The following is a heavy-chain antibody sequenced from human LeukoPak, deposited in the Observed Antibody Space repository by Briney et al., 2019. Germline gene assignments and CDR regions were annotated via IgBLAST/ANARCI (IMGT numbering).Heavy chain of an antibody. Sequence: SETLSLTCTVSGGSVSSYYWSWIRQPPGKGLEWIGYIYYSGSTNYNPSLKSRVTISVDTSKNQFSLKLSSVTAADTAVYYCVRGSYTAERAYFDYWGQGTLVTVSS. CDR1: GGSVSSYY. CDR3: VRGSYTAERAYFDY. CDR2: IYYSGST. D-gene: IGHD3-16*01. J-gene: IGHJ4*02. V-gene: IGHV4-59*08.